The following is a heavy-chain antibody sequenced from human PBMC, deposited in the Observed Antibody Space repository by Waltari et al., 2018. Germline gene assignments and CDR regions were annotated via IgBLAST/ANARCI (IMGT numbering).Heavy chain of an antibody. V-gene: IGHV3-53*01. Sequence: VQLVDSGGALIQPGGSLRLSSAAAGFNVSEEFMTWVRQAPGKGLEWVSMIYKDGTPKYADSVKCRFTSSRDTSENTVHLEMNSLRAEDTAVYYCARLGGALWGQGTPVTVSS. D-gene: IGHD2-21*01. CDR1: GFNVSEEF. J-gene: IGHJ4*02. CDR2: IYKDGTP. CDR3: ARLGGAL.